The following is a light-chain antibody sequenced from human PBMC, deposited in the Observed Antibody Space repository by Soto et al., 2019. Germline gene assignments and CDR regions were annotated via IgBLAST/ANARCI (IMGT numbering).Light chain of an antibody. J-gene: IGKJ1*01. Sequence: QMTQSPSSLSASVGEKIIITCLASRDVGSDVSWYQQKPGQAPKLLIYAASNLYTGVPSRFRGSRSGTELTLTISSLQPEDFASYYCLQDYGESWTFGQGAKVDI. CDR1: RDVGSD. CDR2: AAS. V-gene: IGKV1-6*01. CDR3: LQDYGESWT.